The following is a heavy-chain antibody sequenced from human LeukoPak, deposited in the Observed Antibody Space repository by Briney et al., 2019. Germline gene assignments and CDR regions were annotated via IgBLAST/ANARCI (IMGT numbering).Heavy chain of an antibody. J-gene: IGHJ6*02. Sequence: SETLSLTCTVSGYSISSGYYWGWIRQPPGKGLEWIGSIYHSGSTYYNPSLKSRVTISVDTSKNQFSLQLNSVTPEDTAVYYCARDRLVGGGGGYDSYYYYGMDVWGQGTTVTVSS. D-gene: IGHD5-12*01. CDR1: GYSISSGYY. CDR3: ARDRLVGGGGGYDSYYYYGMDV. CDR2: IYHSGST. V-gene: IGHV4-38-2*02.